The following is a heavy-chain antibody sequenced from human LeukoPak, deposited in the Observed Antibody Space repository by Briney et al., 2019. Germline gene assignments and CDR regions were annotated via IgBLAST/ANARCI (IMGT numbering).Heavy chain of an antibody. CDR3: AGGSGYLITS. V-gene: IGHV3-7*01. CDR1: GFTFSSYA. Sequence: GGSPRLSCAASGFTFSSYAMSWVRQAPGKGLEWLAIIKQDGSEKHYKGSVEGRFTISRGNAKNSLHLQMNSLRAEDTAVYYCAGGSGYLITSWGQGTLVTVSS. D-gene: IGHD3-9*01. J-gene: IGHJ5*02. CDR2: IKQDGSEK.